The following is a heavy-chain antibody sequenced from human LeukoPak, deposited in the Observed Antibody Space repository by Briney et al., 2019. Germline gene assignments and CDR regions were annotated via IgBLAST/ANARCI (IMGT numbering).Heavy chain of an antibody. CDR2: IYPDDSDT. J-gene: IGHJ4*02. V-gene: IGHV5-51*01. CDR1: GYSFSSYW. CDR3: ARHRKDIGFDS. D-gene: IGHD2-15*01. Sequence: GESLKISCKGSGYSFSSYWIGWVRQMPWKGLEWMAIIYPDDSDTRYSPSFQGQVTISADKSISTAYLQWSSLKASDTAMYYCARHRKDIGFDSWGQGTLVTVSS.